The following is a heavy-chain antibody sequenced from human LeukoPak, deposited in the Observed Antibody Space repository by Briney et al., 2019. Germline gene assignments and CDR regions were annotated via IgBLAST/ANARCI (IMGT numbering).Heavy chain of an antibody. CDR2: IYPGDSDT. V-gene: IGHV5-51*06. CDR1: GYTFANYW. Sequence: GESLKISGKGSGYTFANYWIGWVRQMPGKGLEWMGIIYPGDSDTRYSPSFQGHVTISADKSINTACLQWSSLMASDTAMYYCASRGIYGMDVWGQGTTVTVSS. J-gene: IGHJ6*02. D-gene: IGHD1-14*01. CDR3: ASRGIYGMDV.